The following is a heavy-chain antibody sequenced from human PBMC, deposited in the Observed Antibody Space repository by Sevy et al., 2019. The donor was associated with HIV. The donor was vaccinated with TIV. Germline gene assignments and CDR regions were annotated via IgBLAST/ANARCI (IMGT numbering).Heavy chain of an antibody. D-gene: IGHD2-8*01. V-gene: IGHV3-48*03. CDR3: TRNGGGFDNGFDP. Sequence: GGSLRLSCTASGFTFSSYDMNWVRQAPGKGLEWVSKISSSGSSIYYADSVKGRCTISRDNAKNSLNRQMNSLGAEDTAVYYCTRNGGGFDNGFDPWGQGTLVTVSS. J-gene: IGHJ5*02. CDR1: GFTFSSYD. CDR2: ISSSGSSI.